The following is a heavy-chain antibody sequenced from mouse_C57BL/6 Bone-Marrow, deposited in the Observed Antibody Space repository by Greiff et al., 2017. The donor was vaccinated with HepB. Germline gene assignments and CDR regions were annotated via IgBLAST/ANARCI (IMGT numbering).Heavy chain of an antibody. CDR2: INPYNGGT. D-gene: IGHD1-1*01. V-gene: IGHV1-19*01. CDR1: GYTFTDYY. CDR3: ADYYGSGYFDV. J-gene: IGHJ1*03. Sequence: VQLKQSGPVLVKPGASVKMSCKASGYTFTDYYMNWVKQSHGKSLEWIGVINPYNGGTSYNQKFKGKATLTVDKSSSTAYMELNSLTSEDSAVYYCADYYGSGYFDVWGTGTTVTVSS.